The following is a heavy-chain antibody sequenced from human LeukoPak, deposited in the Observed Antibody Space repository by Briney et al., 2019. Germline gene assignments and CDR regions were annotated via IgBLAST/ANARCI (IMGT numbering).Heavy chain of an antibody. CDR3: ARDYGCSSTSCSKGATTSYCMDV. CDR1: GITFSSYS. V-gene: IGHV3-21*01. J-gene: IGHJ6*03. Sequence: GGTLRLSCAASGITFSSYSMNWVRQAPGKGLEWVSSISSSSSYIYYADSVKGRFTISRDNAKNSLYLQMNSLRAEDTAVYYCARDYGCSSTSCSKGATTSYCMDVWGKGTTVTVSS. CDR2: ISSSSSYI. D-gene: IGHD2-2*01.